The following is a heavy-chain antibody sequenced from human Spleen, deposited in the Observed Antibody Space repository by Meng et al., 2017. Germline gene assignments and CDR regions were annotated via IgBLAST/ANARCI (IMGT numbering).Heavy chain of an antibody. CDR2: IYYSGGT. CDR3: ARNNTQYSASWFFDS. CDR1: GGSISGNY. J-gene: IGHJ4*02. D-gene: IGHD6-13*01. V-gene: IGHV4-59*01. Sequence: SETLSLTCSVSGGSISGNYWSWIRQPPGKGLEWIGYIYYSGGTNYNPSLKSRVTISGDTSKNPFSLKLTSVTATDTAVYYCARNNTQYSASWFFDSWGQGILVTVSS.